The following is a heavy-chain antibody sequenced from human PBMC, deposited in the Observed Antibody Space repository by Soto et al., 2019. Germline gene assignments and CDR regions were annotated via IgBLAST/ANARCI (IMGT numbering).Heavy chain of an antibody. CDR2: INPSGGRT. CDR3: AREKASTSLLTHYYYAMDV. V-gene: IGHV1-46*01. Sequence: ASVKVSCKSSGYTFINYYVHWVRQAPGQGLEWMGMINPSGGRTTYPQKFQGRVTMTRDTSTSTVYVEVSSLRSDDTAVFYCAREKASTSLLTHYYYAMDVWGQGTTVTVSS. J-gene: IGHJ6*02. CDR1: GYTFINYY.